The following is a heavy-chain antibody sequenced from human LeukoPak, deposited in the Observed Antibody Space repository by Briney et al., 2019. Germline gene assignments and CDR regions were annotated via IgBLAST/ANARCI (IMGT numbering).Heavy chain of an antibody. CDR1: GGSISSYY. CDR2: IYTSGST. J-gene: IGHJ3*02. Sequence: SETLSLTCTVSGGSISSYYWSWIRQPAGKGLEWIGRIYTSGSTNYNPSLKSRVTMSVDTSKNQFSLKLSSVTAADTAVHYCARDITYYDFWSGRGDAFDIWGQGTMVTVSS. V-gene: IGHV4-4*07. D-gene: IGHD3-3*01. CDR3: ARDITYYDFWSGRGDAFDI.